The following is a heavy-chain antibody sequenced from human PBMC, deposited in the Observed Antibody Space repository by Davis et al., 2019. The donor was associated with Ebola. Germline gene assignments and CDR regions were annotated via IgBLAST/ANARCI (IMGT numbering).Heavy chain of an antibody. V-gene: IGHV1-69*13. CDR1: GGTFSSYA. J-gene: IGHJ4*02. D-gene: IGHD3-10*01. CDR3: AKDRGEGSLGITMVRGAWDY. Sequence: SVKVSCKASGGTFSSYAISWVRQAPGQGLEWMGGIIPIFGTANYAQKFQGRVTITADESTSTAYMELSSLRSEDTAVYYCAKDRGEGSLGITMVRGAWDYWGQGTLVTVSP. CDR2: IIPIFGTA.